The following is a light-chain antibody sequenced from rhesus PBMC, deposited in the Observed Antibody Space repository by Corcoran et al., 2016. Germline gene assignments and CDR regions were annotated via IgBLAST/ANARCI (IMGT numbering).Light chain of an antibody. J-gene: IGKJ1*01. CDR2: EAY. Sequence: DIQMTQSPSSLSASVGDRVTITCRASQGITNDLAWYQQKPGETPKLLINEAYSLQSGIPSRCSGSGTGTGFTFTISSLQSEDFATYYCQHYYSTPPTFGQGTKVEIK. V-gene: IGKV1-21*01. CDR3: QHYYSTPPT. CDR1: QGITND.